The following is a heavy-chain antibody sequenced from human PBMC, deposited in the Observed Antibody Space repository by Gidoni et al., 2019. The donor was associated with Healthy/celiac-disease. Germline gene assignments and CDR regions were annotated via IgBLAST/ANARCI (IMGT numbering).Heavy chain of an antibody. D-gene: IGHD5-12*01. CDR2: IKQDGSEK. V-gene: IGHV3-7*01. CDR1: GFTFSSYW. Sequence: EVQLVESGGGLVQPGGSLRLSCAAPGFTFSSYWMSWVRQAPGKGLEWVANIKQDGSEKYYVDSVKGRFTISRDNAKNSLYLQMNSLRAEDTAVYYCARESDPGYNDYWGQGTLVTVSS. CDR3: ARESDPGYNDY. J-gene: IGHJ4*02.